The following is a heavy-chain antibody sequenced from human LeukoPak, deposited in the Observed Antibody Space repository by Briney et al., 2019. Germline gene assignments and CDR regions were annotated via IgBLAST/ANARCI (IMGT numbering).Heavy chain of an antibody. CDR2: IYHSGST. V-gene: IGHV4-38-2*02. Sequence: KPSETLSLTCTVSGYSISSGYYWGWIRQPPGKGLEWIGSIYHSGSTYYNPSLKSRVTISVDTSKNQFSLKLSSVTAADTAVYYCARGSGYGPSPWGQGTLVTVSS. CDR3: ARGSGYGPSP. D-gene: IGHD5-12*01. J-gene: IGHJ5*02. CDR1: GYSISSGYY.